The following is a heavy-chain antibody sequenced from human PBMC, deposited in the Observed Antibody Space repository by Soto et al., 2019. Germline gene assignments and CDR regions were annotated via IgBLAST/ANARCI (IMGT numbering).Heavy chain of an antibody. J-gene: IGHJ6*02. Sequence: RASVKVSCKASGYTFTSYYMHWVRQAPGQGLEWMGIINPSGGSTSYAQKFQGRVTMTRDTSTSTVYMELSSLRSEDTAVYYCARDRDCSGGSCYSGITYYYYGMDVWGQGTTVTVSS. CDR2: INPSGGST. D-gene: IGHD2-15*01. CDR3: ARDRDCSGGSCYSGITYYYYGMDV. CDR1: GYTFTSYY. V-gene: IGHV1-46*01.